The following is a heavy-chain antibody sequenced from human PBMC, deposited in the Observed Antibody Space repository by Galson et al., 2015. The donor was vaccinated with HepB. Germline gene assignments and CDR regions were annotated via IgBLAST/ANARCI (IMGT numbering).Heavy chain of an antibody. D-gene: IGHD2-2*01. Sequence: SLRLSCAASGFTFSDYYMYWIRQAPGKGLEWVSYIGSSGSAIYYADSVKGRFTTSRDNAKNSLYLQMNSLRAEDTAIFYCARRYFNITRCYFDYWGQGTLVTVSS. V-gene: IGHV3-11*01. J-gene: IGHJ4*02. CDR1: GFTFSDYY. CDR2: IGSSGSAI. CDR3: ARRYFNITRCYFDY.